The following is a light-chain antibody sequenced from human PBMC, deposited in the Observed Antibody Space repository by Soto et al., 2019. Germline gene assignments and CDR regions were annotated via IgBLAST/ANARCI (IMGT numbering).Light chain of an antibody. V-gene: IGLV2-11*01. CDR2: DVS. CDR3: CSYAGSYTFARNV. Sequence: QSALTQPRSVSRSPGQSVTISCTGTSSDVAIYNYISWYQQHPGEAPKLMIHDVSERPSGVPDRFSGSKSGNTASLTISGLQAEDEADYYCCSYAGSYTFARNVFGTGTKVTVL. J-gene: IGLJ1*01. CDR1: SSDVAIYNY.